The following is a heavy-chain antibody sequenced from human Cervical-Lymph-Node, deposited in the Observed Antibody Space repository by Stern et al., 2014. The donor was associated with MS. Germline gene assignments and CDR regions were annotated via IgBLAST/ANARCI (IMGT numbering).Heavy chain of an antibody. J-gene: IGHJ4*02. CDR2: ISFDGAKT. CDR3: ARGSDWYPLDY. V-gene: IGHV3-30*03. Sequence: VQLVESGGGVVQPGRSLRLSCSPSGFAFSTYGMHWVRQAPGKGLEWVALISFDGAKTYYADSVKGRFTISRDNPKNALYLQMKSLRGEDTAVYCCARGSDWYPLDYWGQGTLVTVSS. CDR1: GFAFSTYG. D-gene: IGHD6-19*01.